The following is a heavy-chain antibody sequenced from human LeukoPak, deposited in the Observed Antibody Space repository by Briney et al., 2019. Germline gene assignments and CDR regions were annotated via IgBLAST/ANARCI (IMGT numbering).Heavy chain of an antibody. CDR3: ARDLGPYDFWSGYRGAFDI. D-gene: IGHD3-3*01. CDR1: GFTFSSYA. V-gene: IGHV3-30-3*01. J-gene: IGHJ3*02. CDR2: ISYDGSNK. Sequence: GGSLRLSCAASGFTFSSYAKHWVRQAPGKGLEWVAVISYDGSNKYYADSVKGRFTISRDNSKNTLYLQMNSLRAEDTAVYYCARDLGPYDFWSGYRGAFDIWGQGTMVTVSS.